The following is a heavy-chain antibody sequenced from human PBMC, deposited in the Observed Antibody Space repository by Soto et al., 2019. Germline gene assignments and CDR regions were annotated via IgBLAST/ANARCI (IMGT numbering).Heavy chain of an antibody. Sequence: GASLKISCKCSGYSFANYWISWVRQMPGKGLEWMGRIDPSDSYTNYSPSFRGHVTISADKSISTAYLQWSSLKASDTAMYYCGRLGGAQYDSSGYNYGLEDWGQGAPDT. D-gene: IGHD3-22*01. CDR1: GYSFANYW. V-gene: IGHV5-10-1*01. CDR3: GRLGGAQYDSSGYNYGLED. CDR2: IDPSDSYT. J-gene: IGHJ1*01.